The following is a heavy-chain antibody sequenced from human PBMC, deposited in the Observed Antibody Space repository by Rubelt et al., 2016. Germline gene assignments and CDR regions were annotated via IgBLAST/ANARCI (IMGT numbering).Heavy chain of an antibody. D-gene: IGHD6-19*01. CDR2: INPNSGGT. J-gene: IGHJ4*02. Sequence: QVQLVQSGAEVKKPGASVKVSCKASGYTFTGYYMHWVRQAPGQGLEWMGWINPNSGGTNYAQTFQVRVPMTRDTAISTAYMELSRLRSDDTAVYYCARDLYKGPRWLVAYWGQGTLVTVSS. V-gene: IGHV1-2*02. CDR1: GYTFTGYY. CDR3: ARDLYKGPRWLVAY.